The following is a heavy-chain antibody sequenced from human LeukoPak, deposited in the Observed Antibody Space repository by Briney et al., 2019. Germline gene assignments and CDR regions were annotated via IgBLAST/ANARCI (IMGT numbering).Heavy chain of an antibody. V-gene: IGHV4-39*01. D-gene: IGHD3-3*01. CDR1: GGSIISSNYY. CDR2: IYQSGSGSS. J-gene: IGHJ4*02. CDR3: ASTLRLLPYRRFDY. Sequence: SETLSLTCSVSGGSIISSNYYWGWIRQPPGKGLEWIGSIYQSGSGSSYYNPSLKSRVTISGDTSKNQFSLRLNSVTATDTAVYYCASTLRLLPYRRFDYWGQGILVTVPS.